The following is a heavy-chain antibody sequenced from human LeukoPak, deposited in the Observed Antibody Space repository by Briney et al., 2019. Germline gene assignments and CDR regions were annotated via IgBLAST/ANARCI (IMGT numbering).Heavy chain of an antibody. V-gene: IGHV3-7*01. CDR3: ARGDEYYFDY. J-gene: IGHJ4*02. CDR1: GFTFSTYW. CDR2: IKQDGSAK. Sequence: PGGSLRLSCAASGFTFSTYWMSWVRQAPGKGLEWVAIIKQDGSAKFYVDSVKGRFTISRDSADNSLYLQMNSLRAEDTAVYYCARGDEYYFDYWGQGTLVTVSS.